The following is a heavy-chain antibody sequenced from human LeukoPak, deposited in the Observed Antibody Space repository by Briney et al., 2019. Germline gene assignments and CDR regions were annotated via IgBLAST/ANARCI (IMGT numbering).Heavy chain of an antibody. CDR1: GYTFTSNY. CDR3: ARDQEGFDY. J-gene: IGHJ4*02. V-gene: IGHV1-46*01. CDR2: IYLRDGST. Sequence: ASVEVSCKASGYTFTSNYIHWVRQAPGQGLEWMGMIYLRDGSTSYAQKFQGRVTVTRDTSTSTVHMELSGLRSEDTAVYYCARDQEGFDYWGQGTLVTVSS.